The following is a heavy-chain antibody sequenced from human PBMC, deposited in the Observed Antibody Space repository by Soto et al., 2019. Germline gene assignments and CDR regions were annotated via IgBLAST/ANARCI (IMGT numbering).Heavy chain of an antibody. CDR2: ISAYNGNT. Sequence: ASVKVSCKASGYTFTNYGISWVRQAPGQGLEWMGWISAYNGNTNYAQKLQGRVTMTTDTSTSTAYMELRSLRSDDTAVYYCARDRGIAVAGHGGNYYYGMDVWGQGTTVTVSS. D-gene: IGHD6-19*01. CDR3: ARDRGIAVAGHGGNYYYGMDV. J-gene: IGHJ6*02. CDR1: GYTFTNYG. V-gene: IGHV1-18*01.